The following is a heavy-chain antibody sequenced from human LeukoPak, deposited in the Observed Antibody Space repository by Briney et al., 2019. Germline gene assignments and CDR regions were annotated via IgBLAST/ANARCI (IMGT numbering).Heavy chain of an antibody. V-gene: IGHV3-21*01. CDR3: ARSAYCGGDCPDY. CDR2: ISSSSSYI. CDR1: GFTFSSYS. Sequence: KSGGSLRLFCAASGFTFSSYSMNWVRQAPGKGLEWVSSISSSSSYIYYADSVKGRFTISRDNAKNSLYLQMNSLRAEDTAVYYCARSAYCGGDCPDYWGQGTLVTVSS. D-gene: IGHD2-21*02. J-gene: IGHJ4*02.